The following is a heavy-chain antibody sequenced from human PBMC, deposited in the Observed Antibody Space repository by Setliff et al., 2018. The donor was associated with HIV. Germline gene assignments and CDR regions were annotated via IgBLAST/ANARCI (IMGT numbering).Heavy chain of an antibody. D-gene: IGHD3-16*02. CDR3: ARAYYDSVWGNDRYRFYYFDY. V-gene: IGHV1-46*01. CDR1: GYSFTTYY. CDR2: FNPSGDRT. J-gene: IGHJ4*02. Sequence: GASVKVSCKTSGYSFTTYYMHWVRQAPGQGLEWVGIFNPSGDRTISAQKFQDRVTMTSDTSTSTVYMELSSLRFEDTAVYYCARAYYDSVWGNDRYRFYYFDYWGQGTLVTVSS.